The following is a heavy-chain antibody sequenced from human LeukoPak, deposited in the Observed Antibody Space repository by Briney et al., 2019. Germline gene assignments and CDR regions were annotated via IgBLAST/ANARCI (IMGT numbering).Heavy chain of an antibody. CDR1: GYTFTSYG. D-gene: IGHD3-22*01. Sequence: ASVKVSCKASGYTFTSYGISWVRQAPGQGLEWMGWISAYNGNTNYTQNLQGRVTMTTDTSTSIAYMELRSLRSDDTAVYYCARVFYDSSGYYYESDYWGQGTLVTVSS. CDR3: ARVFYDSSGYYYESDY. V-gene: IGHV1-18*01. J-gene: IGHJ4*02. CDR2: ISAYNGNT.